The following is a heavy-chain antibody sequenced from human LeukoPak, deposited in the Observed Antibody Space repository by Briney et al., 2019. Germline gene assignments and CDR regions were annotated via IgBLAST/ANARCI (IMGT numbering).Heavy chain of an antibody. Sequence: PGGSLRLSCAASGFTFSSYGMHWVRQAPGKGLEWVAFIRYDGSNKYYADSVKGRFTISRDNSKNTLYLQMNSLRAEDTAVYYCAKDPGSGHHTDYFDYWGQGTLVTVSS. CDR2: IRYDGSNK. D-gene: IGHD3-3*01. CDR1: GFTFSSYG. V-gene: IGHV3-30*02. J-gene: IGHJ4*02. CDR3: AKDPGSGHHTDYFDY.